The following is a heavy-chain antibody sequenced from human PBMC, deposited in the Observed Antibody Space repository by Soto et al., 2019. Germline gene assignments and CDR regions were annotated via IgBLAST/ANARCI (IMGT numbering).Heavy chain of an antibody. D-gene: IGHD3-10*01. V-gene: IGHV3-30*18. CDR2: VSYDGSSE. J-gene: IGHJ6*02. CDR1: GFTFSDYG. CDR3: AKAGYCVRGNCYDYYRYGMDV. Sequence: VQMVESGGGVVQPGRSLRLTCAASGFTFSDYGMHWVRQAPRKGLEWVAVVSYDGSSEYYADSVKGRFTISRDNSKNTLDLQMNSLRPEDTAVYYCAKAGYCVRGNCYDYYRYGMDVWGQGTTVTV.